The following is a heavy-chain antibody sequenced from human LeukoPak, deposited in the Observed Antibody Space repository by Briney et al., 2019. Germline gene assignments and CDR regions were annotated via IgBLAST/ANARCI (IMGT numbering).Heavy chain of an antibody. D-gene: IGHD6-13*01. Sequence: GASVKVSCKASGGTFSSYAISWVRQAPGQGLEWMGGTIPIFGTANYAQKFQGRVTITADESTSTAYMELSSLRSEDTAVYYCARDGGAAYYYYYYMDVWGKGTTVTVSS. CDR1: GGTFSSYA. V-gene: IGHV1-69*13. CDR3: ARDGGAAYYYYYYMDV. CDR2: TIPIFGTA. J-gene: IGHJ6*03.